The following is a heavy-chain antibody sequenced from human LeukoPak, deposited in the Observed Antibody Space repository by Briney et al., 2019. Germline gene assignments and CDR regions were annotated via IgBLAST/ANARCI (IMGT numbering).Heavy chain of an antibody. J-gene: IGHJ4*02. D-gene: IGHD2-2*01. CDR2: ISSSSSYI. CDR1: GFTFSSYT. Sequence: GGSLRLSCAAYGFTFSSYTMNWVRQAPGKGLEWVSSISSSSSYIYYADSVKGRFTISRDNAKKSLYLQMNSLRAEDTAVYYCARVGRGGYEGYWGQGTLVTVSS. CDR3: ARVGRGGYEGY. V-gene: IGHV3-21*01.